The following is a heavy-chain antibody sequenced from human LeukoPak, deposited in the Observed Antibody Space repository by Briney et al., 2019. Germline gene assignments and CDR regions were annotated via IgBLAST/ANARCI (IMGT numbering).Heavy chain of an antibody. CDR1: GFTFSSYG. D-gene: IGHD6-13*01. Sequence: PGGSLRLSCAASGFTFSSYGMHWVRQAPGKGLEWVAVIWYDGSNKYYADSVKGRFTISRDNSKNTLYLQMNSLRAEDTAVYYCAKNSNWYYFDYWGQGTLVTVSS. CDR2: IWYDGSNK. J-gene: IGHJ4*02. V-gene: IGHV3-33*06. CDR3: AKNSNWYYFDY.